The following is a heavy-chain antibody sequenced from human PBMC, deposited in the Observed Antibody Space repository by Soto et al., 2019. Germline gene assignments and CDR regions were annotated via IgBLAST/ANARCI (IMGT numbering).Heavy chain of an antibody. CDR3: ARHYGGKPINS. Sequence: GESMKISCRAAGYSCAGYWSGWVRQVPGKGLEWMAIIYPGDSDTRYSPSFQGQVTLSADKSINTAYLQWSSLKASDTAMYYCARHYGGKPINSWGQGTLVTVSS. V-gene: IGHV5-51*01. CDR2: IYPGDSDT. D-gene: IGHD4-17*01. CDR1: GYSCAGYW. J-gene: IGHJ4*02.